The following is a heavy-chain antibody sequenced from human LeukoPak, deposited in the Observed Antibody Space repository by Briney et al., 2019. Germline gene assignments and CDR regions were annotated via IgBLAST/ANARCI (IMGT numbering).Heavy chain of an antibody. CDR3: ARCWGSGIYLFDAFDI. J-gene: IGHJ3*02. D-gene: IGHD1-26*01. CDR1: GFTFSSYT. V-gene: IGHV3-21*01. Sequence: GGSLRLSCAASGFTFSSYTMNWVRQAPGKGLEWVSSITGSSSYIYYADSMKGRFTISRDNAKKSLYLQMNSLRAEDTAVYYCARCWGSGIYLFDAFDIWGQGTMVTVSS. CDR2: ITGSSSYI.